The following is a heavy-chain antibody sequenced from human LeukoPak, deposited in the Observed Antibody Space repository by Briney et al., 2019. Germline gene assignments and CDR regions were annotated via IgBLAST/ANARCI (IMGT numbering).Heavy chain of an antibody. Sequence: GGSLRLSCAASGFTFSFYWMHWVRQVPGQSLVWVSRINPGGSSTAYPDSVKGRFTISRDNAKNTLYLQMDSLRADDTGVYYCARSNQPDDYWGQGTLVTVSS. D-gene: IGHD2-2*01. J-gene: IGHJ4*02. CDR3: ARSNQPDDY. CDR1: GFTFSFYW. V-gene: IGHV3-74*01. CDR2: INPGGSST.